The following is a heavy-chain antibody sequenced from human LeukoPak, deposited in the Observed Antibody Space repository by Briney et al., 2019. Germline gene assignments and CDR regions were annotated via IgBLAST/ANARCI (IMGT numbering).Heavy chain of an antibody. CDR1: RGSLSGYY. V-gene: IGHV4-59*12. CDR2: MYYSVIA. Sequence: SETLSLTCTLSRGSLSGYYCTWGPDPPGKGVRWRGYMYYSVIAKYNPSPKSRVATSMHTSKNQFSCKVNSLASAETPVHYCARVGFWSGSYTGYFDHWGQGALVTVPS. D-gene: IGHD3-3*01. CDR3: ARVGFWSGSYTGYFDH. J-gene: IGHJ4*02.